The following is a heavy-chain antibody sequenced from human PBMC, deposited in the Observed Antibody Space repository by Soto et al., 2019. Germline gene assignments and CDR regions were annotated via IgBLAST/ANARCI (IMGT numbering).Heavy chain of an antibody. D-gene: IGHD2-15*01. CDR1: RGSISTYY. CDR3: AREATYCSGGSCYEYRTIGFDP. J-gene: IGHJ5*02. CDR2: IHYSGST. Sequence: SETLSLTCTVSRGSISTYYWSWIRQPPGKGLEWIGSIHYSGSTNYNPSLKSRVTISVDTSKNQFSLKVNSVTAADTAVYYCAREATYCSGGSCYEYRTIGFDPWGQGTLVTVSS. V-gene: IGHV4-59*01.